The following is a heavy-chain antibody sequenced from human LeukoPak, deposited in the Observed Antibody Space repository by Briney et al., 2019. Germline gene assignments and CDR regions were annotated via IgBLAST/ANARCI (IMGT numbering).Heavy chain of an antibody. V-gene: IGHV4-59*11. D-gene: IGHD4/OR15-4a*01. J-gene: IGHJ6*02. CDR1: GGSIGSHY. CDR2: IYFTGTT. Sequence: SETLSLTCAISGGSIGSHYWSWLRQPPGGALEWIGYIYFTGTTNYNPSLKSRATISVDTSKNQLPLSLKSVTAPYTAVYYCAREDPQTRVPEGLDVWGQGTTVTVSS. CDR3: AREDPQTRVPEGLDV.